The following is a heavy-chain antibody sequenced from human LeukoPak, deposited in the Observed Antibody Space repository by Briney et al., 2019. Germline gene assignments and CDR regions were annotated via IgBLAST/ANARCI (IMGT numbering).Heavy chain of an antibody. V-gene: IGHV1-2*02. CDR3: ARDDRYYDSSGPTGY. CDR2: INPNSGGT. Sequence: ASVKVSCKASGHTFTGYYMHWVRQAPGQGLEWMGWINPNSGGTNYAQKFQGRVTMTRDTSISTAYMELSRLRSDDTAVYYCARDDRYYDSSGPTGYWGQGTLVTVSS. J-gene: IGHJ4*02. D-gene: IGHD3-22*01. CDR1: GHTFTGYY.